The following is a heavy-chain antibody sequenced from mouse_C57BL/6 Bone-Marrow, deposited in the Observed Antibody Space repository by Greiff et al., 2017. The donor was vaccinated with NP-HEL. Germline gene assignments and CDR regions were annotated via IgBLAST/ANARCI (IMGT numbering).Heavy chain of an antibody. Sequence: VQLQESGPGLVQPSQSLSITCTVSGFSLTSYGVHWVRQSPGKGLEWLGVIWSGGSTDYNAAFISRLSISKDNSKSQVFFKMNSLQADDTAIYYCARNYPSGFAYWGQGTLVTVSA. V-gene: IGHV2-2*01. CDR1: GFSLTSYG. CDR2: IWSGGST. CDR3: ARNYPSGFAY. J-gene: IGHJ3*01.